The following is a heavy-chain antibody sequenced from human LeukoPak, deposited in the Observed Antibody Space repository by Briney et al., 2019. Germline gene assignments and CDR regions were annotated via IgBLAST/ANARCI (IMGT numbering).Heavy chain of an antibody. CDR3: AKAHDSSGYYYWNY. Sequence: GGSLRLSCAASGFSFSVYWMHWVRQAPGKGPVWVSRIKTDGSITDYADFVKGRFTISRDNAKHTLYLQMNSLRAEDTAVYYCAKAHDSSGYYYWNYWGQGTLVTVSS. J-gene: IGHJ4*02. CDR1: GFSFSVYW. CDR2: IKTDGSIT. D-gene: IGHD3-22*01. V-gene: IGHV3-74*01.